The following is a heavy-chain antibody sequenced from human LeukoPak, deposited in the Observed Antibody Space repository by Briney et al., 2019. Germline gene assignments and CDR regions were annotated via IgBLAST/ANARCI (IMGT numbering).Heavy chain of an antibody. V-gene: IGHV3-30*18. CDR2: ISFDGSIT. CDR1: GFSFSYYG. D-gene: IGHD6-19*01. Sequence: GGSLRLSCAASGFSFSYYGMHWVRQAPGKGLEWVSFISFDGSITYNADSVKGRLTISRDNSKNTVYLQMNRLRAEDTAVYFCAKDSSSRGWYFEHWGQGTLVTVSS. CDR3: AKDSSSRGWYFEH. J-gene: IGHJ4*02.